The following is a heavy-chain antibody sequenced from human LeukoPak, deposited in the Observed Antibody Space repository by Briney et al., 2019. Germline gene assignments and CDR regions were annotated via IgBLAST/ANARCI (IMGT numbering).Heavy chain of an antibody. CDR3: AKCFFRSGSGYFDY. D-gene: IGHD3-10*01. Sequence: GGSLRLSCAASGFTFSSYAVSWVRQPPGKGREWVSSLSGSGGSTYNEDSVKGRFIISRENSKNTLYLQMNSLRAEDTAVYYCAKCFFRSGSGYFDYWGQGTLVTVSS. CDR1: GFTFSSYA. V-gene: IGHV3-23*01. CDR2: LSGSGGST. J-gene: IGHJ4*02.